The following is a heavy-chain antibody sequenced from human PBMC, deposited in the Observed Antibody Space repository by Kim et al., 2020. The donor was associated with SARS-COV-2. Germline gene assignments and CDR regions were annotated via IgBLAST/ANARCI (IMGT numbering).Heavy chain of an antibody. D-gene: IGHD1-1*01. Sequence: YSPSVQGHVTISADKSISTAYLQWSSLKASDTAMYYCARQRYTRVDPIPYWGQGTLVTVSS. V-gene: IGHV5-10-1*01. J-gene: IGHJ4*02. CDR3: ARQRYTRVDPIPY.